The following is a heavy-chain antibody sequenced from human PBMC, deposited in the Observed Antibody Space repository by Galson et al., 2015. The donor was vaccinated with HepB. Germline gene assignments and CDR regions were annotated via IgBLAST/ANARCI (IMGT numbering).Heavy chain of an antibody. D-gene: IGHD6-19*01. V-gene: IGHV1-46*01. J-gene: IGHJ4*02. Sequence: SVKVSCKASGYTFTSYYMHWVRQAPGQGLEWMGIINPSGGSTSYAQKFQGRVTMTRDTSTSTVYMELSSLRSEDTAVYYCARLANLSSGWPTTGYYFDYWGQGTLVTVSS. CDR1: GYTFTSYY. CDR2: INPSGGST. CDR3: ARLANLSSGWPTTGYYFDY.